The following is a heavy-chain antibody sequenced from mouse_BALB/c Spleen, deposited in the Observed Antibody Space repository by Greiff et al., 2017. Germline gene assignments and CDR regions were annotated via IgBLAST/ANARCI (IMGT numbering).Heavy chain of an antibody. D-gene: IGHD2-10*02. CDR3: AREGYGNSFAY. CDR1: GFTFSDYY. CDR2: ISDGGSYT. V-gene: IGHV5-4*02. J-gene: IGHJ3*01. Sequence: EVKLVESGGGLVKPGGSLKLSCAASGFTFSDYYMYWVRQTPEKRLEWVATISDGGSYTYYPDSVKGRFTISRDNAKNNLYLQMSSLKSEDTAMYYCAREGYGNSFAYWGQGTLVTVSA.